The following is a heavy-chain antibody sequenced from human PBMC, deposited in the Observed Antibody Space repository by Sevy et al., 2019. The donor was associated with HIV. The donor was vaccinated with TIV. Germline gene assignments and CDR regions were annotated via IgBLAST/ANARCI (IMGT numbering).Heavy chain of an antibody. CDR1: GGSVSSGCYY. J-gene: IGHJ6*02. CDR3: ARRGGLVDGGMDV. V-gene: IGHV4-61*01. CDR2: LYDSGST. Sequence: SETLSLTCTVSGGSVSSGCYYWSWILQPPGKGLECIRYLYDSGSTNYNPSLKRRVTISVDPKKNQFSLKLSPVTAADTAEYYCARRGGLVDGGMDVWGQGTTVTVSS. D-gene: IGHD2-8*02.